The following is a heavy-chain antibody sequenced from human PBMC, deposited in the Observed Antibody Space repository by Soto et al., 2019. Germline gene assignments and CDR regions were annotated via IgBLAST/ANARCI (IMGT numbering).Heavy chain of an antibody. CDR3: AREAPNRDGSGSKALVFDY. Sequence: PGGSLRLSCAASGFTFSSYSMNWVRQAPGKGLEWVSSISSSSSYIYYADSVKGRFTISRDNAKNSLYLQMNSLRAEDTAVYYCAREAPNRDGSGSKALVFDYWGQGTLVTVSS. CDR2: ISSSSSYI. D-gene: IGHD3-10*01. CDR1: GFTFSSYS. J-gene: IGHJ4*02. V-gene: IGHV3-21*01.